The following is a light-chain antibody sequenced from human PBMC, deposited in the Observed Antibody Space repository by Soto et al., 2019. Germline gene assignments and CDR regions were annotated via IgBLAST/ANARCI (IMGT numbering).Light chain of an antibody. V-gene: IGKV3-15*01. J-gene: IGKJ1*01. CDR3: LQYNNWWT. CDR1: QSVTSS. Sequence: ESVLTQSPASLSVSPGERATLSCRASQSVTSSLAWYQQKPGRSPRLLIYGASTRATGIPARFSGSGSGTEFTLTISSLQSEDFAVYYCLQYNNWWTFGQGTKVDIK. CDR2: GAS.